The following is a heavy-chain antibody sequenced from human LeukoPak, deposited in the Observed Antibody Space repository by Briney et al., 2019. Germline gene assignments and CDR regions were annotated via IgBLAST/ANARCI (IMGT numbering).Heavy chain of an antibody. CDR2: ISYDGSTK. V-gene: IGHV3-30*18. CDR3: AKDSSVWVVGAISFFGD. J-gene: IGHJ4*02. D-gene: IGHD1-26*01. Sequence: GGSLRLSCAASGYTFSNYGMHWGRQAPGKGLEWVAAISYDGSTKYYADSVKRRFTSSRDNSKNTLYLQMNSLRPEDTAVYYCAKDSSVWVVGAISFFGDWGQGTLVTVSS. CDR1: GYTFSNYG.